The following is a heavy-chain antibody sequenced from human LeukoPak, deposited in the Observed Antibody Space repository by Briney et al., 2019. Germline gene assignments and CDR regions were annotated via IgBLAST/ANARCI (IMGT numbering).Heavy chain of an antibody. V-gene: IGHV4-39*01. D-gene: IGHD6-13*01. J-gene: IGHJ5*02. CDR3: ARLQQLKDWFDP. Sequence: SETLSLTCTVSGGSISSSSYYWGWIRQPPGKGLEWIGSIYYSGSTYYNPSLKSRVTISVDTSKNQFSLKLSSVTAADTAVYYCARLQQLKDWFDPWGQGILVTVSS. CDR1: GGSISSSSYY. CDR2: IYYSGST.